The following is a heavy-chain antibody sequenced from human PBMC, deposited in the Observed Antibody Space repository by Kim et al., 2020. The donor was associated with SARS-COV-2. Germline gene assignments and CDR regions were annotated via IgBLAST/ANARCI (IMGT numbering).Heavy chain of an antibody. CDR2: MYHSGITKYNSGST. CDR1: GGSISSSY. J-gene: IGHJ3*02. Sequence: SETLSLTCTVSGGSISSSYWSWIRQPPGKGLEWIGYMYHSGITKYNSGSTSYNPSLKSRVTISVDTSKNQFSLKLSSVTAADTAVYYCAKESGKTFDIWGRGTMVTVSS. D-gene: IGHD1-26*01. V-gene: IGHV4-59*01. CDR3: AKESGKTFDI.